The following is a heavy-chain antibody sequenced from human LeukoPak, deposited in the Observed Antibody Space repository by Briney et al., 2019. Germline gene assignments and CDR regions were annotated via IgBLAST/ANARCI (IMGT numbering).Heavy chain of an antibody. J-gene: IGHJ4*02. CDR1: GGSISSYY. CDR2: IHYSGST. CDR3: ARETPDSSSWTAFDF. D-gene: IGHD6-13*01. Sequence: PSETLSLTCTVSGGSISSYYWSWIRQPPGKGLLWIGYIHYSGSTNYNPSLKSRVTVSVDTSNNHFSLNLRSVTAADTAVYYCARETPDSSSWTAFDFWGQGTLVTVSS. V-gene: IGHV4-59*01.